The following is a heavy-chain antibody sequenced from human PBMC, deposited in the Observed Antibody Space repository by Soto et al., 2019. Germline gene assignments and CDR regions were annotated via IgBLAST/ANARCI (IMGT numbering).Heavy chain of an antibody. Sequence: GGSLRLSCAASGFTFSSYEMNWVRQAPGKGLEWVSYISSSGSTIYYADSVKGRFTISRDNAKNSLYLQMNSLRAEDTAVYYCVRAPPYCTNGVCYHDAFDIWGQGTMVTVSS. CDR1: GFTFSSYE. CDR2: ISSSGSTI. CDR3: VRAPPYCTNGVCYHDAFDI. J-gene: IGHJ3*02. D-gene: IGHD2-8*01. V-gene: IGHV3-48*03.